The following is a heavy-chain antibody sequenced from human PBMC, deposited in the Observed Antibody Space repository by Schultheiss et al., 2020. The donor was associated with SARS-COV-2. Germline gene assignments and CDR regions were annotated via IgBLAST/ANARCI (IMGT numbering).Heavy chain of an antibody. CDR2: IYYSGST. J-gene: IGHJ6*03. V-gene: IGHV4-59*01. CDR3: ARVLERGGTYYYYYYYMDV. Sequence: SETLSLTCTVSGGSISSYYWSWIRQPPGKGLEWIGYIYYSGSTNYNPSLKSRVTLSVDTSKNQFSLKLSSVTAADTAVYYCARVLERGGTYYYYYYYMDVWGKVTTVTVSS. D-gene: IGHD1-1*01. CDR1: GGSISSYY.